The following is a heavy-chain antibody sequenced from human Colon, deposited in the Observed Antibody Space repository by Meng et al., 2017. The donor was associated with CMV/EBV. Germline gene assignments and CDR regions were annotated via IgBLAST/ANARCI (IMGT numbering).Heavy chain of an antibody. J-gene: IGHJ3*01. CDR2: AGNKASRYTT. Sequence: GGSLRLSCAGSGFIFSDHYIDWVRQAPGKGLEWVGRAGNKASRYTTEYAASVTGRFTFSRDDSENSMYLQMNSLKSEDTAVYYCTKGYSGLDIYAFDVWGPGTMVTVSS. CDR3: TKGYSGLDIYAFDV. CDR1: GFIFSDHY. D-gene: IGHD1-26*01. V-gene: IGHV3-72*01.